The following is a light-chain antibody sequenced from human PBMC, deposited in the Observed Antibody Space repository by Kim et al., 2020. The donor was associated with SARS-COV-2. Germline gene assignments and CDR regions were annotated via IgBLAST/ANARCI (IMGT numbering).Light chain of an antibody. Sequence: SYELTQPPSVSVSPGQTATISCSGDGLRDEYASWYQQRPGHSPVLVIYQDTERPSGIPERFSGSNSGNTATLTISGTQTMDEANYYCQAWDSGTAVFGGGTQLTVL. J-gene: IGLJ3*02. CDR1: GLRDEY. V-gene: IGLV3-1*01. CDR3: QAWDSGTAV. CDR2: QDT.